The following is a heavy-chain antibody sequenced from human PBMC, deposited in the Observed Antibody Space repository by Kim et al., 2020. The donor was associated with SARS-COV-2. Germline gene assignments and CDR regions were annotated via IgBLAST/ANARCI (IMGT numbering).Heavy chain of an antibody. D-gene: IGHD1-1*01. CDR1: GFIFSSSW. V-gene: IGHV3-7*03. CDR2: INPDGSER. CDR3: PRALNWDDQG. Sequence: GGSLRLSCEVSGFIFSSSWMTWVRQAPGKGLEWVATINPDGSERNYVDSVKGRFAISRDNAKNFLYLQMNSLRIEDTAVYYCPRALNWDDQGWGQGTLV. J-gene: IGHJ4*02.